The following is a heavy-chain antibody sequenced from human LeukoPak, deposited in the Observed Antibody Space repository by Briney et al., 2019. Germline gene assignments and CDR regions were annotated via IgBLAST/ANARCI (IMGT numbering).Heavy chain of an antibody. Sequence: GGSLRLSCAASGFTLDDYPMHWVRQAPGKGLEWVSGISWNSGTIAYADSVRGRFTISRDNAKNSLYLQMNSLRAEDTAVYYCASPRYCSGGSCLGDAFDIWGQGTMVTVSS. CDR2: ISWNSGTI. J-gene: IGHJ3*02. D-gene: IGHD2-15*01. CDR1: GFTLDDYP. V-gene: IGHV3-9*01. CDR3: ASPRYCSGGSCLGDAFDI.